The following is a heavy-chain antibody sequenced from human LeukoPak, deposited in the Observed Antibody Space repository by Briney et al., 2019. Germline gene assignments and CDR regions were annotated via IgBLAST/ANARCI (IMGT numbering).Heavy chain of an antibody. CDR2: ISYDGSNK. J-gene: IGHJ6*01. D-gene: IGHD2-2*01. CDR1: GFTFSSYG. V-gene: IGHV3-30*18. CDR3: AKVGCSSTSCSLTWYYYGMDV. Sequence: GRSLRLSCAASGFTFSSYGMHWVCQAPGKGLEWVAVISYDGSNKYYADSVKGRFTISRDNSKNTLYLQMNSLRAEDTAVYYCAKVGCSSTSCSLTWYYYGMDVWGKGPRSPSPQ.